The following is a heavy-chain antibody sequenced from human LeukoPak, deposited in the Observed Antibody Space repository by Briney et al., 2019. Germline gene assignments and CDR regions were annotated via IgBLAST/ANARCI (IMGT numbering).Heavy chain of an antibody. CDR1: GFAFDDYA. Sequence: SGGSLRLSCAASGFAFDDYAMHWVRQAPGKGLEWVSLISWDGGSTYYADSVKGRFTISRDNSKNSLYLQMNSLRAEDTALYYCAKAAVDGSSWLYYFDYWGQGTLVTVSS. D-gene: IGHD6-13*01. V-gene: IGHV3-43D*03. CDR3: AKAAVDGSSWLYYFDY. J-gene: IGHJ4*02. CDR2: ISWDGGST.